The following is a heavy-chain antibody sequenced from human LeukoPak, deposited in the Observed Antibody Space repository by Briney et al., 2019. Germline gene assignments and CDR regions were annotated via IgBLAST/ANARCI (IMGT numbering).Heavy chain of an antibody. CDR1: GYSFTNYR. V-gene: IGHV5-51*01. D-gene: IGHD3-3*01. CDR3: ATFRFDAFDI. CDR2: IYPDDSDA. J-gene: IGHJ3*02. Sequence: GESLKISCKASGYSFTNYRIGWVRQMPGKGLEWMGIIYPDDSDARHSPSFQGQVTISADKSISTAYLQWSSLKASDTAMYYCATFRFDAFDIWGQGTMVTVSS.